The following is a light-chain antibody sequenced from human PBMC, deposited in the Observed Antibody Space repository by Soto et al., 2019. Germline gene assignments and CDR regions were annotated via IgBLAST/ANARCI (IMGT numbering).Light chain of an antibody. CDR3: QQYGSSPIT. CDR1: QSVSNNY. V-gene: IGKV3-20*01. J-gene: IGKJ5*01. Sequence: VVLTQSPGTLSLSPGERATLSCSASQSVSNNYLAWYQQKPGQAPRLLIHGASSRATGIPDRISGSGSGTDFTLTISRLEPEDFAVYYCQQYGSSPITFGQGTRLRL. CDR2: GAS.